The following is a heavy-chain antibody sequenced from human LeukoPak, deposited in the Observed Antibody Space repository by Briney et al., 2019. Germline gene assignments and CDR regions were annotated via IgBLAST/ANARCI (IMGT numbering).Heavy chain of an antibody. CDR1: GFTFSNAW. Sequence: AGGSLRLSCAASGFTFSNAWVSWVRQAPGKGLEWVSVIYSGGTTNYADSVKGRFTISRDNSKNTLFLQMNSLRAEDTAVYYCARGGYSSSWYHFDYWGQGTLVTVSS. J-gene: IGHJ4*02. D-gene: IGHD6-13*01. CDR3: ARGGYSSSWYHFDY. CDR2: IYSGGTT. V-gene: IGHV3-53*01.